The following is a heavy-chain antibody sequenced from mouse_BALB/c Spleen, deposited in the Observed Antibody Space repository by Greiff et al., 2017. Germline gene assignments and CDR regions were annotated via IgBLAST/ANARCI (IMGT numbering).Heavy chain of an antibody. CDR3: NAGRVLVGYAMDY. J-gene: IGHJ4*01. CDR2: IDPENGDT. D-gene: IGHD1-1*02. V-gene: IGHV14-4*02. CDR1: GFNIKDYY. Sequence: VQLKQSGAELVRSGASVKLSCTASGFNIKDYYMHWVKQRPEQGLEWIGWIDPENGDTEYAPKFQGKATMTADTSSNTAYLQLSSLTSEDTAVYYCNAGRVLVGYAMDYWGQGTSVTVSS.